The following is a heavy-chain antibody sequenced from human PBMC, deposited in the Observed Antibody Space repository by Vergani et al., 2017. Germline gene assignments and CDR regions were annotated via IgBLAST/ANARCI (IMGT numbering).Heavy chain of an antibody. V-gene: IGHV5-10-1*03. CDR2: IDPSDSYT. CDR3: VRLPQCSSASCYYGTALGRFDP. Sequence: EVQLVQSGAEVKKPGESLRISCKGSGYSFTNYWISWVRQMPGKGLEWMGIIDPSDSYTNYSPSFQGHVTISADKSISTAYLQWSSLKASDTAMSYCVRLPQCSSASCYYGTALGRFDPWGQGTLVTVSS. D-gene: IGHD2-2*01. J-gene: IGHJ5*02. CDR1: GYSFTNYW.